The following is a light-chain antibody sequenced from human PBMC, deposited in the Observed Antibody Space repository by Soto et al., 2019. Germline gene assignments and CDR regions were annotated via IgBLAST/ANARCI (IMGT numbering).Light chain of an antibody. CDR2: SDN. V-gene: IGLV1-44*01. Sequence: QSVLTQPYSASGTPGQRVTISCSGSSSNIGSHTLNWYQQLPGSAPSLLIYSDNQRPSGVPDRFSGSTSGTSASLAISGLQSEDEADYYCAAWDDTLNAAVFGGGTKLTVL. CDR3: AAWDDTLNAAV. CDR1: SSNIGSHT. J-gene: IGLJ2*01.